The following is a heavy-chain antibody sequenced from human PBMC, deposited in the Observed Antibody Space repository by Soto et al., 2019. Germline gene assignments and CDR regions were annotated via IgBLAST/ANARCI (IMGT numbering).Heavy chain of an antibody. CDR1: GGSFRCHY. D-gene: IGHD3-22*01. CDR3: ARGSVDTVDSSGFYVY. V-gene: IGHV4-34*01. CDR2: INQNGGT. Sequence: ETLSLTSAVYGGSFRCHYWSGIRQPPGKALEWIREINQNGGTSYNPSLKTQVTISAHTSKSQFSLNLTPVSAADRAVFCCARGSVDTVDSSGFYVYWGQGNPVTVS. J-gene: IGHJ4*02.